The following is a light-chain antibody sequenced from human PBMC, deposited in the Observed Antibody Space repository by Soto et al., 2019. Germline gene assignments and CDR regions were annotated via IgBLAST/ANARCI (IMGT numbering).Light chain of an antibody. V-gene: IGKV3-15*01. CDR1: QSVSSN. CDR3: QQYNNWGT. Sequence: EIVMTQSPATLSVSPGERATLSCRASQSVSSNVAWYQQKPGQAPRLLIYGASTRATGIPARFSGSGSGTEFTLTISSLQSEHFAVYYCQQYNNWGTFGQGTKVEIK. CDR2: GAS. J-gene: IGKJ1*01.